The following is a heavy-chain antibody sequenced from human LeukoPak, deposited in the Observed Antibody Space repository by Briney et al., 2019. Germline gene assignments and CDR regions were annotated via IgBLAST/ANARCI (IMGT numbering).Heavy chain of an antibody. CDR2: MKPNSGNT. V-gene: IGHV1-8*01. D-gene: IGHD4-23*01. CDR3: ATELRWKDH. Sequence: ASVKVSCKSSGYTFTNYDINWVRQATGQGLEWMGYMKPNSGNTGYAQKFQGRVTMTRDTSISTAYMELTSLTSEDTAVYYCATELRWKDHWGQGTLVTVSS. CDR1: GYTFTNYD. J-gene: IGHJ4*02.